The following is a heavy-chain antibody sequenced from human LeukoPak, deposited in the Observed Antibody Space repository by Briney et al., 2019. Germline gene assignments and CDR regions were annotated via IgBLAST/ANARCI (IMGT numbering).Heavy chain of an antibody. Sequence: GRSLRLSCAASGFTFSSYGMHWVRQAPGKGLEWVSYISSSSSYPNYADSVKGRFTISRDNAKNSLYLQMNSLRAEDTAVYYCARGEASSSRLVDYWGQGTLVTVSS. CDR2: ISSSSSYP. D-gene: IGHD6-13*01. CDR3: ARGEASSSRLVDY. J-gene: IGHJ4*02. V-gene: IGHV3-21*05. CDR1: GFTFSSYG.